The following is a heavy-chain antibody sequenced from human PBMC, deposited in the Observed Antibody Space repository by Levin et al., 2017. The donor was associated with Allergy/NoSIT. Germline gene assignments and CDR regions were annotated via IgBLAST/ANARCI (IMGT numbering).Heavy chain of an antibody. Sequence: GSLRLSCAVYGGSFSGYFWSWIRQPPGKGLEWIGEVNHSGNTNYNPALKSRVTISVDTSKNQFSLKLNSVIAADTAVYYCARGTIRGIATLGYWGQGTLVTVSS. CDR3: ARGTIRGIATLGY. D-gene: IGHD3-10*01. CDR2: VNHSGNT. J-gene: IGHJ4*02. CDR1: GGSFSGYF. V-gene: IGHV4-34*01.